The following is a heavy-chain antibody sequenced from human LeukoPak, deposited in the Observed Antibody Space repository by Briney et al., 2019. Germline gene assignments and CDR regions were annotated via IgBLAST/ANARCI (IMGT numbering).Heavy chain of an antibody. V-gene: IGHV3-23*01. CDR3: AKQSLYDSSGHFHY. Sequence: GGSLRLSCAASGFXFSSYAITWVRQAPGKGREWVSVITGSGGYTYYADAVKGRFTISRVNSKNTLFLRMNSLRAEDTAVYICAKQSLYDSSGHFHYWGQGTLVTVSS. CDR1: GFXFSSYA. D-gene: IGHD3-22*01. CDR2: ITGSGGYT. J-gene: IGHJ4*02.